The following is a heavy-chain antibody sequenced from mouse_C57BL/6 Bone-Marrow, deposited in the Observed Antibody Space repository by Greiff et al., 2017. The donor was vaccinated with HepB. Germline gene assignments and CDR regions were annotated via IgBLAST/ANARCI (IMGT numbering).Heavy chain of an antibody. CDR1: GYTFTSYG. CDR3: ARWDYYGSSYDY. V-gene: IGHV1-81*01. D-gene: IGHD1-1*01. Sequence: VQLVESGAELARPGASVKLSCKASGYTFTSYGISWVKQRTGQGLEWIGEIYPRSGNTYYNEKFKGKATLTADKSSSTAYMELRSLTSEDSAVYFCARWDYYGSSYDYWGQGTTLTVSS. J-gene: IGHJ2*01. CDR2: IYPRSGNT.